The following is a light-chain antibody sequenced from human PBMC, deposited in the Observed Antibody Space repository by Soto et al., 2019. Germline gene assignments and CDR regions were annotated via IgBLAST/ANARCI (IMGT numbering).Light chain of an antibody. CDR2: STT. CDR3: RPYYGAAAV. Sequence: QAVVTQDPSLTVSPGGTVTLTCASSTGHVTSDYYPTWVQQKPGQAPKALIYSTTKQHSWTSARFSGSLLGGKAALTLSGVQPEDEADYYCRPYYGAAAVFGGGTKLTVL. V-gene: IGLV7-43*01. CDR1: TGHVTSDYY. J-gene: IGLJ2*01.